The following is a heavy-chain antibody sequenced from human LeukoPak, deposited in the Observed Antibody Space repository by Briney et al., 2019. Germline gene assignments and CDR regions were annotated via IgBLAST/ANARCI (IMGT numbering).Heavy chain of an antibody. V-gene: IGHV3-23*01. CDR3: AKQGDSGSSEIDY. D-gene: IGHD1-26*01. Sequence: PGGSLRLSCAASGFTFSSYAMSWVRQAPGKGLEWVSAISGSGGSTYYADSVKGRFTISRDNSKNTLYPQMNSLRAEDTAVYYCAKQGDSGSSEIDYWGQGTLVTVSS. CDR1: GFTFSSYA. J-gene: IGHJ4*02. CDR2: ISGSGGST.